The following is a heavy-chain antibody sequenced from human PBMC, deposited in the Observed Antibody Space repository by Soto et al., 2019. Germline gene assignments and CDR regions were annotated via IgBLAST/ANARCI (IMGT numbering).Heavy chain of an antibody. CDR2: ISSSGSTI. Sequence: GGSLRLSCAASGFTFSDYYMSWIRQAPGKGLEWVSYISSSGSTIYYADSVKGRFTISRDNAKNSLYLQMNSLRAEDTAVYYCARAGGDFRYYYYYMDVWGKGTTVTVSS. CDR1: GFTFSDYY. V-gene: IGHV3-11*01. J-gene: IGHJ6*03. D-gene: IGHD2-21*01. CDR3: ARAGGDFRYYYYYMDV.